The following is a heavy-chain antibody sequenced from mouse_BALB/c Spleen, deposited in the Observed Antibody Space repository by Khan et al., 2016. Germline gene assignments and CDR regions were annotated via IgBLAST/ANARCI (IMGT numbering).Heavy chain of an antibody. CDR1: GFNIKDYY. J-gene: IGHJ4*01. Sequence: EVELVESGAELVRSGASVKLSCTASGFNIKDYYMHWVKQRPEQGLEWIGWIYPENGDTEYAPKFQGKATMTADTSSNTAYLQLSSLTSEDTAFYYCNACDYNAMDYWGQGTSVTVSS. V-gene: IGHV14-4*02. CDR2: IYPENGDT. CDR3: NACDYNAMDY.